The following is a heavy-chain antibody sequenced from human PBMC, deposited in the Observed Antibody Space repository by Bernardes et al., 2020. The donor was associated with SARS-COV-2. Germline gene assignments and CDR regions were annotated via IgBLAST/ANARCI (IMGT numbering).Heavy chain of an antibody. J-gene: IGHJ4*02. Sequence: ASVKVSCKTSGYSFTAYYIHWVRQAPGQGPEWLGWSNSNSGVTHYSPKFQGRVTMTWDMSISTAFMELSGLRSDDTAVYYCARPYGNYFDYWGQGTLVTVSS. CDR2: SNSNSGVT. V-gene: IGHV1-2*02. CDR3: ARPYGNYFDY. D-gene: IGHD4-17*01. CDR1: GYSFTAYY.